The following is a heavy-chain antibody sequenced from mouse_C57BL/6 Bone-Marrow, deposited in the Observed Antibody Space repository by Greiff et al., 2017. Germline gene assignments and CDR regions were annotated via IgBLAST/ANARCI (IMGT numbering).Heavy chain of an antibody. Sequence: EVKLVESGGGLVQPVESLKLSCESNESEFPSHDMSWVRKTPEKRLELVAAINSDGGSTYYPDTMERRFIISRDKTKTTLYQQMSSRRSEDTALYDCARHGRGNAMDYWGQGTSVTVSS. CDR3: ARHGRGNAMDY. V-gene: IGHV5-2*01. CDR1: ESEFPSHD. CDR2: INSDGGST. D-gene: IGHD4-1*01. J-gene: IGHJ4*01.